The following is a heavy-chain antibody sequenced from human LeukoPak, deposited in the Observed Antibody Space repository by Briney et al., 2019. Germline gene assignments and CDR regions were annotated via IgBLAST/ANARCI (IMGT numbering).Heavy chain of an antibody. J-gene: IGHJ4*02. CDR3: AREVAAGYYFDY. CDR2: ISYDGSNK. D-gene: IGHD6-13*01. CDR1: GFTFSSYA. V-gene: IGHV3-30-3*01. Sequence: PGGFLRLSCAASGFTFSSYAMHWVRQAPGKGLEWVAVISYDGSNKYYADSVKGRFTISRDNSKNTLYLQMNSLRAEDTAVYYCAREVAAGYYFDYWGQGTLVTVSS.